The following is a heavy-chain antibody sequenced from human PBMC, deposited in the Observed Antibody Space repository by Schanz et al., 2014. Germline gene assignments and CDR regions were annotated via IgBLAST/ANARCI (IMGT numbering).Heavy chain of an antibody. J-gene: IGHJ4*02. CDR1: GFNFGSHG. CDR3: ARESSNDIVLVPGAVFDH. V-gene: IGHV3-30*03. Sequence: QVQLVESGGGVVQPGRSLRLSCAASGFNFGSHGMHWVRQAPGKGLEWVAVISYDGSFKNYADSVRGRITMSRDNSKNTMYLQMNSLRPGDTAVYYCARESSNDIVLVPGAVFDHWGQGIRVTVSS. CDR2: ISYDGSFK. D-gene: IGHD2-2*01.